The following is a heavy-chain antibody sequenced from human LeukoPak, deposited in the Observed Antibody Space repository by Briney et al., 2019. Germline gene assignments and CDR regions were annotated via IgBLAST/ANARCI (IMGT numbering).Heavy chain of an antibody. D-gene: IGHD6-13*01. J-gene: IGHJ3*02. CDR3: AKDMSSQLVGHFDAFDI. CDR1: GFTFDDYA. Sequence: GGSLRLSCAASGFTFDDYAMHWVRQAPGKGLEWVSGISWNSGSIGYADSVKGRSTISRDNAKNSLNLQMNSLRAGDTALYYCAKDMSSQLVGHFDAFDIWGQGTMVTVSS. CDR2: ISWNSGSI. V-gene: IGHV3-9*01.